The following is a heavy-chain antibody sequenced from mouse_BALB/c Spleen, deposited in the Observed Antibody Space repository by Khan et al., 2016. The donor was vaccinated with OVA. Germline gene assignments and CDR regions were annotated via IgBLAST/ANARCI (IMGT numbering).Heavy chain of an antibody. CDR3: ARTARIKY. V-gene: IGHV3-2*02. CDR1: GYSITSGYG. CDR2: ISYSGST. D-gene: IGHD1-2*01. J-gene: IGHJ2*01. Sequence: EVQLQESGPGLVKPSQSLSLTCTVSGYSITSGYGWNWIRQFQGNKLEWMGYISYSGSTNYNTSLKSRISITRDTSKNQFFLQFNSLTTEDTATYYCARTARIKYWGQGTTLTVSS.